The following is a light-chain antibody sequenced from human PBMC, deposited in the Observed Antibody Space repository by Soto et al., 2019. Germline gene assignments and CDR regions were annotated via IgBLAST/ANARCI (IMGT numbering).Light chain of an antibody. Sequence: MLVQSPRTLSLSLLVSGTLSCRTSQSVSSSRLAWYRLKPGQAPRLLIYGASSRATSIPDRLSGSGSGTEFTLTISRLQSEDFAVYYCQRYSSSPWTFGGGTKVDIK. CDR1: QSVSSSR. CDR3: QRYSSSPWT. J-gene: IGKJ4*02. CDR2: GAS. V-gene: IGKV3-20*01.